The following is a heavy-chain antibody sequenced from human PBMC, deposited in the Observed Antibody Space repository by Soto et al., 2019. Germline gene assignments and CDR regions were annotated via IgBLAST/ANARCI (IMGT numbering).Heavy chain of an antibody. V-gene: IGHV1-3*04. J-gene: IGHJ5*01. CDR3: ARDAFFNSSACSDILFDS. CDR2: INTDNGNT. Sequence: ASVKVSCKASGYTFTNYAMHWVRQAPGQRLERMGWINTDNGNTKNSQKFQGRVAITRDTSASTACMELSSLRSEDTAIYYCARDAFFNSSACSDILFDSWGQGILITV. CDR1: GYTFTNYA. D-gene: IGHD3-16*01.